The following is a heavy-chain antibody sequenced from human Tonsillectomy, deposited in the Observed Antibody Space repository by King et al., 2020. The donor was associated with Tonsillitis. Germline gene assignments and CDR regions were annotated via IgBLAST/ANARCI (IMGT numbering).Heavy chain of an antibody. CDR1: GGSFSVYY. V-gene: IGHV4-34*01. J-gene: IGHJ4*02. CDR2: INYSVST. Sequence: HVQLQQWGAGLLKPSETLSLTCGVYGGSFSVYYWSWIRQPPGKGLEWIGEINYSVSTNYNPSLKSRVTISVDTSKNQFSLKLISVTAADTALYYCAREPGNSFDSWGLGTLVTVSS. CDR3: AREPGNSFDS.